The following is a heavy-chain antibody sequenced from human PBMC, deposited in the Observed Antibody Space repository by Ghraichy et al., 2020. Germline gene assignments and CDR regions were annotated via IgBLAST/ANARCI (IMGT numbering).Heavy chain of an antibody. CDR2: IYSGGST. CDR1: GFTVSSNY. J-gene: IGHJ3*02. D-gene: IGHD5/OR15-5a*01. CDR3: ARLLVSSQYDAFDI. Sequence: LSLTCAASGFTVSSNYMTWVRQDPGKGLEWVSVIYSGGSTYYAESVKGRFTISRDNSKNTLYLQMNSLRAEDTAVYYCARLLVSSQYDAFDIWGQGTMVTVSS. V-gene: IGHV3-53*01.